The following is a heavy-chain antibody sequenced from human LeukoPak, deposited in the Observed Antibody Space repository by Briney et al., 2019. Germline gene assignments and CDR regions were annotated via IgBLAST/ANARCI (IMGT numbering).Heavy chain of an antibody. V-gene: IGHV4-59*08. D-gene: IGHD3-16*02. CDR1: GGSMSTYY. CDR3: ARRAFGGGIAANWFDP. CDR2: IYDNGYT. Sequence: SETLSLTCTVSGGSMSTYYWSWIRQPPGKGLEWIGYIYDNGYTHYNPSLKSRVSISLDTSKSQFSLNLSSVTAADTAVYYCARRAFGGGIAANWFDPWGQGTLATVSS. J-gene: IGHJ5*02.